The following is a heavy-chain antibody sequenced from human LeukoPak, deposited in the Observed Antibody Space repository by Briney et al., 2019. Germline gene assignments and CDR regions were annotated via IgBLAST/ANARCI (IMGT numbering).Heavy chain of an antibody. Sequence: SETLSLTCTISGGSVSDYYRSWIRQSPGKGLEWIGYIYYTGSTTYNPSLKSRVTISADTSKNQFSLKLCSVTAADTAVYYCASRKLGNDYWGQGTLVTVSS. CDR2: IYYTGST. CDR1: GGSVSDYY. J-gene: IGHJ4*02. D-gene: IGHD7-27*01. CDR3: ASRKLGNDY. V-gene: IGHV4-59*02.